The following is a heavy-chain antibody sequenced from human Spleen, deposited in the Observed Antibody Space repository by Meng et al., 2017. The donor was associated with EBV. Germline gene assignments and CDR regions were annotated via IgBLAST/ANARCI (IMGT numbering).Heavy chain of an antibody. Sequence: RVMRGPGGKKRGASGRVSCKVVNYLSGLYGLSWVRQAPGQGLEWVGWISAYDGHTDYAQKFHGRVTVTIDTSTRTGYMEVRSLSSDDTAVYYCARDIIGGAYLDYWGQGTLVTVSS. J-gene: IGHJ4*02. CDR1: NYLSGLYG. D-gene: IGHD3-10*01. CDR3: ARDIIGGAYLDY. CDR2: ISAYDGHT. V-gene: IGHV1-18*01.